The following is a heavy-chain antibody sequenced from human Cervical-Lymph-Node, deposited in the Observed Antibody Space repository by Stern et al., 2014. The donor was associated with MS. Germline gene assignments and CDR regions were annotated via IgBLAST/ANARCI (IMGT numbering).Heavy chain of an antibody. J-gene: IGHJ4*02. Sequence: QVQLGQSGAEVKKPGASVKVSCKASGYTFTRYDIAWVRQAPGQGLEWMGWISVYNGNTKYAQKLQGRVTMTRDTSTNTAYMELRSLISDDTAVYYCARCAYNWDFDYWGQGTLVTVSS. CDR2: ISVYNGNT. V-gene: IGHV1-18*01. D-gene: IGHD1-20*01. CDR3: ARCAYNWDFDY. CDR1: GYTFTRYD.